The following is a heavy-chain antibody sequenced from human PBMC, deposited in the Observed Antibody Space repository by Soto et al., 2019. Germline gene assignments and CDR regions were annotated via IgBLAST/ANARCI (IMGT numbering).Heavy chain of an antibody. V-gene: IGHV1-69*01. D-gene: IGHD2-8*01. CDR2: IIPIFGTA. J-gene: IGHJ5*02. CDR1: GGTFSSYA. CDR3: ARAQGELMVDETEGFDT. Sequence: QVQLVQSGAEVKKPGSSVKVSCKAAGGTFSSYAISWVRQAPGQGLEWMGGIIPIFGTANDAQKFQVRVTITADESTSTAYMELSSLRSEDTAVYYCARAQGELMVDETEGFDTWGQGTLVTVSS.